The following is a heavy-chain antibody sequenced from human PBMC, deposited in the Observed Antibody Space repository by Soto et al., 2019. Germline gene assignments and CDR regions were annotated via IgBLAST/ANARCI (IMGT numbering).Heavy chain of an antibody. V-gene: IGHV3-33*01. CDR1: GFTFSSYG. CDR3: ARALRIGITIFGVVMGPDY. CDR2: IWYDGSNK. Sequence: GGSLRLSCAASGFTFSSYGMHWVRQAPGKGLEWVAVIWYDGSNKYYADSVKGRFTISRDNSKNTLYLQMNSLRAEDTAVYYCARALRIGITIFGVVMGPDYWGQGTLVTVSS. D-gene: IGHD3-3*01. J-gene: IGHJ4*02.